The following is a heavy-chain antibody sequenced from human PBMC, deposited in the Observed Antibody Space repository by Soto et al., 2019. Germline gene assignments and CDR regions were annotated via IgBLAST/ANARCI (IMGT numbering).Heavy chain of an antibody. Sequence: SQTLALTCVISGDSVSSNSAAWNWIRQSPARGLEWLGGTYYRSKWFNDYAVSVKDRITIDPDTSKNQFSLQLNSLTPNDTALYYCVREGPSLDSWGQGTLVTVS. CDR1: GDSVSSNSAA. D-gene: IGHD6-6*01. J-gene: IGHJ5*01. V-gene: IGHV6-1*01. CDR2: TYYRSKWFN. CDR3: VREGPSLDS.